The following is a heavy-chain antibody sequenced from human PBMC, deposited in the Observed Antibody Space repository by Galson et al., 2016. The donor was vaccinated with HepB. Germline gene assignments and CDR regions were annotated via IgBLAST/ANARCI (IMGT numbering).Heavy chain of an antibody. Sequence: CAIPGDSVSSNSVAWNWIRQSPSRGLEWLGRTYYRSKWYNDYAVSVKSRITINPDTSKNQFFLQLNSVTPEDTALYYCARDRNLTLTWIQLRKRGTGDGFDYWGQGTLVTVSS. J-gene: IGHJ4*02. V-gene: IGHV6-1*01. CDR2: TYYRSKWYN. D-gene: IGHD5-18*01. CDR3: ARDRNLTLTWIQLRKRGTGDGFDY. CDR1: GDSVSSNSVA.